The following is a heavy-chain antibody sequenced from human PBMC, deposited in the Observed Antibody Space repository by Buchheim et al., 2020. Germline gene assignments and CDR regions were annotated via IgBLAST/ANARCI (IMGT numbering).Heavy chain of an antibody. CDR2: IWYDGSEK. Sequence: VQLVESGGALVQPGGSLRLSCTASGFTFSDYWMNWVRQAPGKGLEWVAFIWYDGSEKHYIDSVKGRFSISRDNSKNTLYLEMNSLRGEDTAVYYCARDPPNSGWALDYWGQGTL. V-gene: IGHV3-33*08. D-gene: IGHD6-19*01. CDR1: GFTFSDYW. J-gene: IGHJ4*02. CDR3: ARDPPNSGWALDY.